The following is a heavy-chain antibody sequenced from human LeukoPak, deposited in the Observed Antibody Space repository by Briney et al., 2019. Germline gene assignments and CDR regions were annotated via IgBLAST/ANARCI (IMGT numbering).Heavy chain of an antibody. CDR2: INDSGGSA. D-gene: IGHD6-19*01. V-gene: IGHV3-23*01. J-gene: IGHJ4*02. CDR1: GFTFSNSV. CDR3: ARGVSGWPGYLDY. Sequence: GGSLRLSCAASGFTFSNSVMSWVRQAPGKGLEWVSSINDSGGSAYYADSVKGRFTISRDNSKNTLYLQMNSLRAEDTAVYYCARGVSGWPGYLDYWGQGALVTVSS.